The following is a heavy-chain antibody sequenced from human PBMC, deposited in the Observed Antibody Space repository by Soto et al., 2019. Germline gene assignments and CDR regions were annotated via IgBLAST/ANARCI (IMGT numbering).Heavy chain of an antibody. J-gene: IGHJ5*02. D-gene: IGHD5-12*01. CDR3: ARGGAVATIVYWFDP. Sequence: QVQLVQSGAEVKKPGASVKVSCKASGYTFTSYYMHWVRQAPGQGLEWMGIINPSGGSTSHEQKFQGRVTMTRDTSTSTVYMELSSLRFEDTAVYYCARGGAVATIVYWFDPWGQGTLVTVSS. CDR1: GYTFTSYY. V-gene: IGHV1-46*03. CDR2: INPSGGST.